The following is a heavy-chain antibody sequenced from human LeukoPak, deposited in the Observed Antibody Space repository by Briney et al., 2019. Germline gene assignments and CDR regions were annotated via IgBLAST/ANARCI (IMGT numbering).Heavy chain of an antibody. Sequence: PGGCLRLSCAASGFTFSDYEINWVRQAPGKGLEWVSCISTSGSTTYYADSVKGRFTISRDNAKNSLFLQMNTLTVEDTAVYYCARGALHVFDYWGQGTPVTVSS. V-gene: IGHV3-48*03. J-gene: IGHJ4*02. CDR2: ISTSGSTT. D-gene: IGHD3-10*02. CDR3: ARGALHVFDY. CDR1: GFTFSDYE.